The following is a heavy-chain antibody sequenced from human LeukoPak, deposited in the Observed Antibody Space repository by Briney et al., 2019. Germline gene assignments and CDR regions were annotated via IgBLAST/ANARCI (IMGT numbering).Heavy chain of an antibody. J-gene: IGHJ3*02. Sequence: GGSLRLSCAASGFTFSSYAMSWVRQAPGKGLEWVSAISGSGGSTYYADSVKGRFTISRDNSKNTLYLQMHSLRAEDTAVYYCAKFRIQLWLMADAFDIWGQGTMVTVSS. CDR2: ISGSGGST. CDR1: GFTFSSYA. CDR3: AKFRIQLWLMADAFDI. D-gene: IGHD5-18*01. V-gene: IGHV3-23*01.